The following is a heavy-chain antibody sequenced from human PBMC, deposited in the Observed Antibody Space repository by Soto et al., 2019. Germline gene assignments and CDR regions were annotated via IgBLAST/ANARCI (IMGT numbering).Heavy chain of an antibody. V-gene: IGHV1-18*01. CDR1: GYTFTSYG. J-gene: IGHJ4*02. CDR2: ISAYNGNT. CDR3: ATGEDCGGDCYPKY. D-gene: IGHD2-21*02. Sequence: ASVKVSCKASGYTFTSYGISWVRQAPGQGLEWMGWISAYNGNTNYAQKLQGRVTMTTDTSTSTAYMELRSLRSDDTAVYYCATGEDCGGDCYPKYWGQGTLVTVSS.